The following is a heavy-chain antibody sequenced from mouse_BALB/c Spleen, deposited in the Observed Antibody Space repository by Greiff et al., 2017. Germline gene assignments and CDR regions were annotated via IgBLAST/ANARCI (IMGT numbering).Heavy chain of an antibody. CDR3: ARAPLSTMIKAMDY. D-gene: IGHD2-4*01. CDR1: GFTFSDYG. Sequence: EVKLVESGGGLVQPGGSRKLSCAASGFTFSDYGMAWVRQAPGKGPEWVAFISNLAYSIYYADTVTGRFTISRENAKNTLYLEMSSLRSEDTAMYYCARAPLSTMIKAMDYWGQGTSVTVSS. V-gene: IGHV5-15*02. J-gene: IGHJ4*01. CDR2: ISNLAYSI.